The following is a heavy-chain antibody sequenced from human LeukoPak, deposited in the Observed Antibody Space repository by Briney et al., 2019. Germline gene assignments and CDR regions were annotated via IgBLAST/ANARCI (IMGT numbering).Heavy chain of an antibody. Sequence: FGPTPVKPPQTPTLTCAFSGFSLSPTGVALGWIPPPPRKALEWLALIYWSDDKRYSPSLKSRLTITKDTSRNQVVLTVTNMDPVDTATYYCAHRGGGSFDYWGQGTLVTVSS. CDR1: GFSLSPTGVA. CDR3: AHRGGGSFDY. D-gene: IGHD5-12*01. J-gene: IGHJ4*02. V-gene: IGHV2-5*01. CDR2: IYWSDDK.